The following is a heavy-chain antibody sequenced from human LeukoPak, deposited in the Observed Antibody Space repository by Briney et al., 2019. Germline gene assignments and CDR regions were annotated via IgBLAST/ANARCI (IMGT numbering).Heavy chain of an antibody. D-gene: IGHD5-18*01. CDR2: ITSSAKTI. V-gene: IGHV3-48*03. CDR1: GFTFSNYE. J-gene: IGHJ4*02. CDR3: VRGGYTYGYHY. Sequence: GGSLRLSCAASGFTFSNYEMNWIRQAPGKGLEWISYITSSAKTIYYADSVKGRFTISRDNAKNALYLQMNSLRAEDTAVYYCVRGGYTYGYHYWGQGTLVTVSS.